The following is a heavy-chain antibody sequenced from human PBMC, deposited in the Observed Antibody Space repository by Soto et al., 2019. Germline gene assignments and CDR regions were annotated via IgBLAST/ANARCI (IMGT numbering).Heavy chain of an antibody. CDR1: GGSISSSSYY. J-gene: IGHJ4*02. D-gene: IGHD3-3*01. CDR2: IYYSGCT. CDR3: ARHTPAISISDH. Sequence: QLQLQESGPGLVKPSETLSLTCTVSGGSISSSSYYWGWIRQPPGKGLEWIGGIYYSGCTYYNPSPKCRVILSVGTAKDQLYLKLSSVTAADTAVYYCARHTPAISISDHWGQGTLVTVSS. V-gene: IGHV4-39*01.